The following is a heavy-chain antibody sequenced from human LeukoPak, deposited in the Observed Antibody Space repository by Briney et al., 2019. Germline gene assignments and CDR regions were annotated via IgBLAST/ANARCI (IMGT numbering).Heavy chain of an antibody. CDR2: LYYSGNT. CDR1: GGSISSGGYS. V-gene: IGHV4-30-4*07. Sequence: SETLSLTCAVSGGSISSGGYSWNWIRQPPGKGLEWIGYLYYSGNTYYNPSLNSRVSISVDTSKNLLSLNLSSVTAADTAVYYCTRAASSGPLFTYHMDVWGKGTTVTVSS. D-gene: IGHD3-22*01. CDR3: TRAASSGPLFTYHMDV. J-gene: IGHJ6*03.